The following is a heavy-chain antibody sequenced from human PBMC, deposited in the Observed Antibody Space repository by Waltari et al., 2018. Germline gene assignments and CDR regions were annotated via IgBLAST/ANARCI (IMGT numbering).Heavy chain of an antibody. V-gene: IGHV4-4*07. J-gene: IGHJ6*03. CDR2: IYTSGST. Sequence: QVQLQESGPGLVKPSETLSLTCTVSGGSISSYYWSWIRQPAGKGLEWIGRIYTSGSTHYNPSLKSRVTMSVDTSKNQFSLKLSSVTAADTAVYYCARDRTDLDLWHNYYYYYMDVWGKGTTVTISS. CDR3: ARDRTDLDLWHNYYYYYMDV. D-gene: IGHD3-10*01. CDR1: GGSISSYY.